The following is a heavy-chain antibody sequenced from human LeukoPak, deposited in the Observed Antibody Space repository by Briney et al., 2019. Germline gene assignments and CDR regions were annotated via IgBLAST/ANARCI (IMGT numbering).Heavy chain of an antibody. V-gene: IGHV4-4*02. D-gene: IGHD3-10*01. Sequence: PSETLSLTCAVSGGSISSSNWWSWVRQPPGKGLEWIGEIYHSGSTNYNPSLKSRVTISVDKSKNQFSLKLSSVTAADTAVYYCARKTAYYYDSGSYYFPDYWGQGTLVTVSS. CDR1: GGSISSSNW. J-gene: IGHJ4*02. CDR3: ARKTAYYYDSGSYYFPDY. CDR2: IYHSGST.